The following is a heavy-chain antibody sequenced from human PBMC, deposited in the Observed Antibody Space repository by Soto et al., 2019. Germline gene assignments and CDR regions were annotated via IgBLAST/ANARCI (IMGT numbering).Heavy chain of an antibody. CDR1: GYTFNIYA. J-gene: IGHJ3*02. Sequence: ASVKVPCKASGYTFNIYAINWVLQAPGRSPEWMGWMNAGNGNPEYSPKFHGRVTMTRDRYARAAYMELSGLTSEDTAVYYCARDCTYCGGDTGREAFDIWGQGTMVTV. CDR2: MNAGNGNP. V-gene: IGHV1-3*01. D-gene: IGHD2-21*01. CDR3: ARDCTYCGGDTGREAFDI.